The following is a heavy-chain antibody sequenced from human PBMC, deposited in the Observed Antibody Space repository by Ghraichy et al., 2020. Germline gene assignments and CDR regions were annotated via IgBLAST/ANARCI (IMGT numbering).Heavy chain of an antibody. CDR1: GFTFSSYS. CDR2: ISSSSSTI. J-gene: IGHJ3*02. D-gene: IGHD4-17*01. Sequence: GSLRLSCAASGFTFSSYSMNWVRQAPGKGLEWVSYISSSSSTIYYADSVKGRFTISRDNAKNSLYLQMNSLRDEDTAVYYCAREAPLTVTNDAFDIWGQGTMVTVSS. V-gene: IGHV3-48*02. CDR3: AREAPLTVTNDAFDI.